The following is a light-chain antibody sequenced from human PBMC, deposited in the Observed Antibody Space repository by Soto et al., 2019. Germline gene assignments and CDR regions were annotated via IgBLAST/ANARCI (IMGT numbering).Light chain of an antibody. V-gene: IGKV1-5*01. Sequence: DIQMTQSPSTLSGPVGDRVTITCRASESIRTWLAWYQHKPGKAPKFLIYDASSLESGVPSRFSGSGSGTEFTLTISNLQPDDFATYYCQQYTSYPWTFGQGTKVDIK. CDR1: ESIRTW. CDR3: QQYTSYPWT. J-gene: IGKJ1*01. CDR2: DAS.